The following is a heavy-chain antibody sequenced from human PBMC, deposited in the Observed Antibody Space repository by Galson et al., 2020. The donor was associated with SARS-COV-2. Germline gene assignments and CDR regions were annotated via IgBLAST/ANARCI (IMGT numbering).Heavy chain of an antibody. CDR1: GGSISSYY. V-gene: IGHV4-59*08. D-gene: IGHD2-8*02. J-gene: IGHJ4*02. CDR3: ARHTDRTVHALDC. Sequence: ETSETLSLTCTVSGGSISSYYWSWIRQPPGKGLEWIANIYYIGSTNYNPSLKSRVTISVDMSKNQFSPELRSVTATDTAVYYCARHTDRTVHALDCWGQGTLVTVSS. CDR2: IYYIGST.